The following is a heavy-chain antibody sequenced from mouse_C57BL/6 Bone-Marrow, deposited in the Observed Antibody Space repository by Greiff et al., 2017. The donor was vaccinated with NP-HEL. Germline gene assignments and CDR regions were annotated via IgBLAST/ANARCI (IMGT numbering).Heavy chain of an antibody. CDR2: IDPENGDT. J-gene: IGHJ3*01. V-gene: IGHV14-4*01. D-gene: IGHD2-4*01. CDR3: TTYYDYDDGAWFAY. Sequence: EVQLQQSGAELVRPGASVKLSCTASGFNIKDDYMHWVKQRPEQGLEWIGWIDPENGDTEYASKFQGKATITADTSSNTAYLQLSSLTSEDTAVCYCTTYYDYDDGAWFAYWGQGTLVTVSA. CDR1: GFNIKDDY.